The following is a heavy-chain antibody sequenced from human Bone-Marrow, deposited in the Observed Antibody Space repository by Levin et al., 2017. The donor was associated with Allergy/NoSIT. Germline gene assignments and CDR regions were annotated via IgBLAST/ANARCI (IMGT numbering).Heavy chain of an antibody. CDR2: INHSGST. Sequence: SETLSLTCAVYGGSFSGYYWSWIRQPPGKGLEWIGEINHSGSTNYNPSLKSRVTISVDTSKNQFSLKLSSVTAADTAVYYCARAEQQAVDYWGQGTLVTVSS. J-gene: IGHJ4*02. CDR1: GGSFSGYY. D-gene: IGHD6-13*01. CDR3: ARAEQQAVDY. V-gene: IGHV4-34*01.